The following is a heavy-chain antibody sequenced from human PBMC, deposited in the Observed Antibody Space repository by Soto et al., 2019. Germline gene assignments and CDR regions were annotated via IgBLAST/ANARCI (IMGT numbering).Heavy chain of an antibody. CDR1: GFTFSTYA. CDR2: ISYDGSNE. J-gene: IGHJ4*02. D-gene: IGHD1-20*01. Sequence: QVQLVESGGGVVQPGRSLRLSCAASGFTFSTYAIHWVRQAPGKGLEWVAVISYDGSNEYYADSVKGRFTISRDNSKNTLYLQMNSLRPEDTAVYYCARDIGNWNDWVDYWGQGTLVTVSS. CDR3: ARDIGNWNDWVDY. V-gene: IGHV3-30-3*01.